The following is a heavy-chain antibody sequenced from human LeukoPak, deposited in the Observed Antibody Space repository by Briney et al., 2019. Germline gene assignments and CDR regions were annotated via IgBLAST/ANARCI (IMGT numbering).Heavy chain of an antibody. CDR2: IYHSGST. Sequence: SETLSLTCAVSGGSISSSNWWSWVRQPPGKGLEWIGEIYHSGSTNYNPSLKSRATISVDKSKNQFSLKLSSVTAADTAVYYCARDWGDCSSSSCSLRYWGQGTLVTVSS. V-gene: IGHV4-4*02. D-gene: IGHD2-15*01. CDR3: ARDWGDCSSSSCSLRY. CDR1: GGSISSSNW. J-gene: IGHJ4*02.